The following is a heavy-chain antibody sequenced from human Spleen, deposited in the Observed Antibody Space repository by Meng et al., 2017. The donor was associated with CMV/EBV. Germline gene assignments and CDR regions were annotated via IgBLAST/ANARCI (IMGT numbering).Heavy chain of an antibody. Sequence: GESLKISCAASGYSFSSYAMSWVRQAPGKGLEWVSTLGDNGDKTYNAASVKGRFIISRDSSKNTLYLQMNSLRADDTAVYYCAKGSGFLELPQNWGQGTLVTVSS. CDR1: GYSFSSYA. CDR2: LGDNGDKT. V-gene: IGHV3-23*01. J-gene: IGHJ4*02. D-gene: IGHD3-3*01. CDR3: AKGSGFLELPQN.